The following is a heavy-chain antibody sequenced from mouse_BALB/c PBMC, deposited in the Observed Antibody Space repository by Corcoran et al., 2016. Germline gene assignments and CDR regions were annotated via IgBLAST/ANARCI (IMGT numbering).Heavy chain of an antibody. CDR2: IYPYNGGT. CDR3: ARGGYYGSFAY. CDR1: GYTFTDYN. J-gene: IGHJ3*01. Sequence: EVQLQQSGPELVKPGASVKISCKASGYTFTDYNMHWVKQSHGKSLEWIGYIYPYNGGTGYNQKFKSKATLTVDNSSSTAYMELRSLTSEDSAVYYCARGGYYGSFAYWGRGTLVTVSA. V-gene: IGHV1S29*02. D-gene: IGHD1-1*01.